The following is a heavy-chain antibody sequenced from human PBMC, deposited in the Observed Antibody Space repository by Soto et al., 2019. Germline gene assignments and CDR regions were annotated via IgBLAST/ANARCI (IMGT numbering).Heavy chain of an antibody. CDR2: VTSSAIAT. CDR3: AKSHDTSAYYLSIDA. D-gene: IGHD3-22*01. CDR1: GYRFSEDA. V-gene: IGHV3-23*01. Sequence: PGGSLRLSCVVSGYRFSEDAMAWIRRAPGKGLEWVTGVTSSAIATSYADSVKGRFTISRNNSLNILYLQMDKLGADDPAVYYCAKSHDTSAYYLSIDAWGQGTQVTVSS. J-gene: IGHJ5*02.